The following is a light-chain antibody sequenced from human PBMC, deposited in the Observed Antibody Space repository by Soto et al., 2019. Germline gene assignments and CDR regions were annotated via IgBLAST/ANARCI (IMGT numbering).Light chain of an antibody. CDR2: GAS. Sequence: EIVMTQSPATLSVSPGERATLSCRASQSVSSNLAWYQQKPGQAPRLLIYGASTRATGVPARFSGSGSWTEVTLTISGLQSEDFEVYFCQQYNNWPSFGQGTTVEIK. J-gene: IGKJ1*01. CDR3: QQYNNWPS. CDR1: QSVSSN. V-gene: IGKV3-15*01.